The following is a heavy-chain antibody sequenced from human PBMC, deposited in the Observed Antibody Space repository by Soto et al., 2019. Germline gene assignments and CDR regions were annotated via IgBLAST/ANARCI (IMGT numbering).Heavy chain of an antibody. CDR1: GYTFSDYY. V-gene: IGHV1-2*02. CDR3: ARGYGSSPNMELRFGMDV. D-gene: IGHD5-18*01. Sequence: QVQLVQSGAEVRKPGASVKVSCKASGYTFSDYYIHWVRQAPGQGLEWMGWINPNSGGTKYAPKFQGGVTMTRDTSISAAYLELSSLRSDDTAIYYCARGYGSSPNMELRFGMDVWGQGTTISVSS. J-gene: IGHJ6*02. CDR2: INPNSGGT.